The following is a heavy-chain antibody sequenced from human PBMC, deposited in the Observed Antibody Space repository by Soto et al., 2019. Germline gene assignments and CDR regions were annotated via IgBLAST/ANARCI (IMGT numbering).Heavy chain of an antibody. D-gene: IGHD2-15*01. Sequence: ASVKVSCKASGYTFTYNFMHWVRQAPGQGLEWMGIINPSGGTTRAAQKFQDRVTMTRDTSTSTVYMELSSLRSEDTAVYYCARGPHIAVDHYKKYHFDYWGQGTLVTVSS. CDR2: INPSGGTT. CDR1: GYTFTYNF. CDR3: ARGPHIAVDHYKKYHFDY. J-gene: IGHJ4*02. V-gene: IGHV1-46*01.